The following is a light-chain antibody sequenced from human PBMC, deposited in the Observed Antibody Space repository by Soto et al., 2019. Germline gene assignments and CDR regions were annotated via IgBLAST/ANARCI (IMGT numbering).Light chain of an antibody. V-gene: IGLV2-14*03. Sequence: QSELTQPASVSGSPGQSITISCTGTHSDIGNYNYVSWYQHLPGKAPKLMIYDVGSRPSGVSSRFSGSKSGNTASLAISGLHAEDEADYYCNSYREDHPRFYVFGTGTKVTVL. CDR2: DVG. CDR1: HSDIGNYNY. J-gene: IGLJ1*01. CDR3: NSYREDHPRFYV.